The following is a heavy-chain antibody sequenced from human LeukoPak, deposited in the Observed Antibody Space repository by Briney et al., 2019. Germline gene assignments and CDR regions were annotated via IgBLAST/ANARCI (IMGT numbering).Heavy chain of an antibody. CDR3: ARDPGYCSSTSCYGYYYYYMDV. Sequence: PSETLSLTCTVSGGSISSYYWSWIRQPAGKGLEWIGRIYTSGSTNYNPSLKSRVTMSVDTSKNQFSLKLSPVTAADTAVYYCARDPGYCSSTSCYGYYYYYMDVWGKGTTVTVSS. D-gene: IGHD2-2*01. V-gene: IGHV4-4*07. CDR1: GGSISSYY. CDR2: IYTSGST. J-gene: IGHJ6*03.